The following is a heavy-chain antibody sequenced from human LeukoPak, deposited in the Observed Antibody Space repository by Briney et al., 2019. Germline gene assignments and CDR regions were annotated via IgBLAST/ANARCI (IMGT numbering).Heavy chain of an antibody. Sequence: GGSLRLSCAASGFTFSSYGMHWVRQAPGKGLEWVAVIWYDGSNKYYADSVKGRFTISRDNSKNTLYLRMNSLRAEDTAVYYCARSPTYYYDMDVWGQGTTVTVSS. CDR2: IWYDGSNK. CDR3: ARSPTYYYDMDV. CDR1: GFTFSSYG. V-gene: IGHV3-33*01. J-gene: IGHJ6*02.